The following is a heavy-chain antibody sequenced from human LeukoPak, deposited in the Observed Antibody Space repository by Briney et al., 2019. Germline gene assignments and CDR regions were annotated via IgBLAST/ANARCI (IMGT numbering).Heavy chain of an antibody. CDR2: IYYSGST. D-gene: IGHD3-10*01. CDR1: GGSISSSRFY. Sequence: SETLSLTCTVSGGSISSSRFYGGWIRQPPGKGREWIASIYYSGSTYYNPSLKSRVTISVDTSKNQFALKVSSVTAADTALYYCARHQFYGSGSYYFDYWGQGTLVTVSS. J-gene: IGHJ4*02. V-gene: IGHV4-39*01. CDR3: ARHQFYGSGSYYFDY.